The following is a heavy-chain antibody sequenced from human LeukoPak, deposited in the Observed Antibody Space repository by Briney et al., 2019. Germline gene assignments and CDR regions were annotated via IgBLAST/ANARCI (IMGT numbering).Heavy chain of an antibody. CDR1: GGSISSYY. J-gene: IGHJ5*02. CDR3: ARARYNWFDP. CDR2: IYYSGST. V-gene: IGHV4-59*01. Sequence: SETLSLTCTVPGGSISSYYWSWIRQPPGKGLEWIGYIYYSGSTNYDPSLKSRVTISVDTSKNQFSLRLSSVTAEDTAVYYCARARYNWFDPWGHGTLVTVSS.